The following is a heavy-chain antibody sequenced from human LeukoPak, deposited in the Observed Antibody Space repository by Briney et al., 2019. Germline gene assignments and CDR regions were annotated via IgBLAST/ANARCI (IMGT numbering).Heavy chain of an antibody. CDR1: GGSISSYY. CDR2: IYTSGST. V-gene: IGHV4-4*07. Sequence: SETLSLTCTVSGGSISSYYWSWIRQPAGKGLEWIGRIYTSGSTNYNPSLKSRITMSVDTSKNQFSLKLSSVTAADTAVYYCARDEVMKERTIFWRTVDNWFDPWGQGTLVTVSS. D-gene: IGHD3-9*01. CDR3: ARDEVMKERTIFWRTVDNWFDP. J-gene: IGHJ5*02.